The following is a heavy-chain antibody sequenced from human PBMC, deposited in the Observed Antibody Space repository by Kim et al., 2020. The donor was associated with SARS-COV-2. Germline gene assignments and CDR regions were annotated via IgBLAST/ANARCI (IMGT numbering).Heavy chain of an antibody. CDR3: AREDILTGYQGGYYYYGMDV. D-gene: IGHD3-9*01. CDR2: IKQDGSEK. CDR1: GFTFSSYW. V-gene: IGHV3-7*01. J-gene: IGHJ6*02. Sequence: GGSLRLSCAASGFTFSSYWMSWVRQAPGKGLEWVANIKQDGSEKYYVDSVKGRFTISRDNAKNSLYLQMNSLRAEDTAVYYCAREDILTGYQGGYYYYGMDVWGQGTTGTVSS.